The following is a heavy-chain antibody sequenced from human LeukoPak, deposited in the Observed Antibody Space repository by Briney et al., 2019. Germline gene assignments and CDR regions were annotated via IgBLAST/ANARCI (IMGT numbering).Heavy chain of an antibody. D-gene: IGHD2-21*02. V-gene: IGHV4-4*02. Sequence: KPSGTLSLTCAVSGGSISNNNWWSWVRQPPGKGLEWIGSIYYSGSTYYNPSLKSRVTISVDTSKNQFSLKLSSVTAADTAVYYCATGYCGGDCYSSRNLVPFDYWGQGTLVTVSS. CDR2: IYYSGST. CDR1: GGSISNNNW. CDR3: ATGYCGGDCYSSRNLVPFDY. J-gene: IGHJ4*02.